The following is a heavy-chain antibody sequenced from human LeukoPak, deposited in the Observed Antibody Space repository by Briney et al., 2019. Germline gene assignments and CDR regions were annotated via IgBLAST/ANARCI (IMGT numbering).Heavy chain of an antibody. J-gene: IGHJ4*02. CDR3: ARVSGELLIDY. V-gene: IGHV1-8*01. CDR1: GYTFISYD. Sequence: GASVKVSCKASGYTFISYDINCVRQATGQGLEWMGWMNPNSGNTGYAQKFQGRVTMTRNTSISTAYMELSSLRSEDTAVYYCARVSGELLIDYWGQGTLVTVSS. D-gene: IGHD1-26*01. CDR2: MNPNSGNT.